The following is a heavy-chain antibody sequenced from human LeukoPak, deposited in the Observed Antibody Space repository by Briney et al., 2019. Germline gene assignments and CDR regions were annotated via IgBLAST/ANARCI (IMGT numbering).Heavy chain of an antibody. CDR1: GGSITSYY. CDR2: MYYTGYT. Sequence: SETLSPTCTVSGGSITSYYWTWIRQPPGKGLEWIGYMYYTGYTKCNPSLKSRVTMSVDTSKNQFSLKLSSVTAADTAVYYCASSSSGGYYYDYWGQGTLVTVSS. V-gene: IGHV4-59*01. CDR3: ASSSSGGYYYDY. D-gene: IGHD3-22*01. J-gene: IGHJ4*02.